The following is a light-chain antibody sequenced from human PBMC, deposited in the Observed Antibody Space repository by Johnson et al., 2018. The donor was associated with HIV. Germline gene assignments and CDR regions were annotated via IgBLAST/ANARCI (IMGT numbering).Light chain of an antibody. V-gene: IGLV1-51*02. CDR3: GTWESSLSAGV. Sequence: QSILTQPPSVSAAPGQRVNISCSGNISNIESYFVSWYQQLPGAAPTLLIYEDNKRPSGIPDRFSGSQSGTSATLGITGLQTGDEADYYCGTWESSLSAGVFGTVTKVTVL. J-gene: IGLJ1*01. CDR1: ISNIESYF. CDR2: EDN.